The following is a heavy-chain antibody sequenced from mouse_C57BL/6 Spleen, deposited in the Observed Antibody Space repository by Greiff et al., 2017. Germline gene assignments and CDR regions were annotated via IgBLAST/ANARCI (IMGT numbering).Heavy chain of an antibody. J-gene: IGHJ2*01. CDR1: GFTFSDYY. Sequence: EVNVVESEGGLVQPGSSMKLSCTASGFTFSDYYMAWVRQVPEKGLEWVANINYDGSSTYYLDSLKSRFIISRDNAKNILYLQMSSLKSEDTATYYCARAGFPTFDYWGQGTTLTVSS. D-gene: IGHD2-10*01. V-gene: IGHV5-16*01. CDR3: ARAGFPTFDY. CDR2: INYDGSST.